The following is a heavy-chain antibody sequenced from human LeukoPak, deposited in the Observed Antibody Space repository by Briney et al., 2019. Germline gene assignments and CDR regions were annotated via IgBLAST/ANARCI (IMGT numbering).Heavy chain of an antibody. D-gene: IGHD3-10*02. CDR2: IGSSSSYI. V-gene: IGHV3-21*01. Sequence: GGSLRLSCAASGFTFSSYSMNWVRQAPGKGLEWVSSIGSSSSYIYYPDPVKGRFTISRDNAKISLYLQMNSLRAEDTAVYYCAELGITMNGGVWGKGTTVTISS. CDR1: GFTFSSYS. J-gene: IGHJ6*04. CDR3: AELGITMNGGV.